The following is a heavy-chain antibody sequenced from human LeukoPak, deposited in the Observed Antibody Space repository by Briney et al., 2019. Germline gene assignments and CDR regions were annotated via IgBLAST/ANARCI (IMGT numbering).Heavy chain of an antibody. CDR3: AKDRLSRSQFDY. V-gene: IGHV3-30*02. Sequence: PGGSLRLSCAASGFTFNNFWMSWVRQAPGKGLEWVAFIRYDGSNKYYAGSVKGRFTISRDNSKNTLYLQMNSLRAEDTAVYYCAKDRLSRSQFDYWGQGTLVTVSS. CDR2: IRYDGSNK. J-gene: IGHJ4*02. CDR1: GFTFNNFW. D-gene: IGHD1-26*01.